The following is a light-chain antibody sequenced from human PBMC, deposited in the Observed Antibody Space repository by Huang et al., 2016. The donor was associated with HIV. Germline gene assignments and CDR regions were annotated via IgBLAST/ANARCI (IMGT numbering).Light chain of an antibody. CDR1: PSVSGY. Sequence: EIVMTQSPATLSVSPGERATLSCRANPSVSGYLVWYQHKPGQAPRLLISGASTRATGIPARFSGSGSGTEFTLTISSLQSEDFAIYYCQQYNEWPLTFGGGTKVEIK. CDR2: GAS. V-gene: IGKV3D-15*01. J-gene: IGKJ4*01. CDR3: QQYNEWPLT.